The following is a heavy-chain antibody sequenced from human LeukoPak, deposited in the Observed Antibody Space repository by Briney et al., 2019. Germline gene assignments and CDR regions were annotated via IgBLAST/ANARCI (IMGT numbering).Heavy chain of an antibody. D-gene: IGHD3-22*01. CDR3: ARAHYYDSSGYSNKINYFDY. CDR2: IIPIFGTA. CDR1: GGTFSSYA. J-gene: IGHJ4*02. V-gene: IGHV1-69*13. Sequence: SVKVSRKASGGTFSSYAISWVRQAPGQGLEWMGGIIPIFGTANYAQKFQGRVTITADESTSTAYMELSSLRSEDTAVYYCARAHYYDSSGYSNKINYFDYWGQGTLVTVSS.